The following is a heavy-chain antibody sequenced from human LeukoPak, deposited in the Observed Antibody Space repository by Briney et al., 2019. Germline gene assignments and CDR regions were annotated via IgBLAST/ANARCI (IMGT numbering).Heavy chain of an antibody. D-gene: IGHD5-24*01. CDR2: LWYDGNNR. V-gene: IGHV3-33*06. J-gene: IGHJ4*02. Sequence: PGGSLRLSCAASGFTLSSYDMHWVRQAPGKGLEWVAVLWYDGNNRYYADSVKGRFTISRDNSKNTLYLQMNSLRAEDTAVYYCVKDSEMAPKWGALDYWGQGTLVTVSS. CDR1: GFTLSSYD. CDR3: VKDSEMAPKWGALDY.